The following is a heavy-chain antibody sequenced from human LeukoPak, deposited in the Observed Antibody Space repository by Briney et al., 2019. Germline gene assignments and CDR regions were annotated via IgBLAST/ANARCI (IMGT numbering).Heavy chain of an antibody. D-gene: IGHD6-19*01. Sequence: SETLSLTCTVSGGSISSSDYYWGWIRQPPGKGLEWIGTIYYTGSTYYNPSLKSRVTISVDTSKNQFSLKLSSVTAADTAVYYCGRRQKSSGWCYFDHWGQGTLATVPS. CDR2: IYYTGST. V-gene: IGHV4-39*01. CDR3: GRRQKSSGWCYFDH. CDR1: GGSISSSDYY. J-gene: IGHJ4*02.